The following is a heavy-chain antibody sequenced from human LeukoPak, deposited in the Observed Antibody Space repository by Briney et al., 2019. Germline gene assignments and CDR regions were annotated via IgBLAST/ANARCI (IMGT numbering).Heavy chain of an antibody. V-gene: IGHV1-69*04. CDR2: IIPVLPVA. Sequence: SVKVSCKASGGTFSSYAISWVRQAPGQGLEWMGRIIPVLPVANYAQNFHDRVTITADKSTSTAYMELSSLRSEDTAVYYCARDSAPYSYDSSGYYVYAFDMWGQGTMVTVSS. CDR3: ARDSAPYSYDSSGYYVYAFDM. J-gene: IGHJ3*02. CDR1: GGTFSSYA. D-gene: IGHD3-22*01.